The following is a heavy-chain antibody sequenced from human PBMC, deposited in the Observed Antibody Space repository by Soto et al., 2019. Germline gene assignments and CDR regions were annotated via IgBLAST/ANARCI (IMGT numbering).Heavy chain of an antibody. CDR1: GFTFSSYA. J-gene: IGHJ6*02. D-gene: IGHD3-22*01. Sequence: GALRLSCAASGFTFSSYAMSWVRQAPGKGLEWVSAISGSGGSTYYADSVKGRFTISRDNSKNTLYLQMNSLRAEDTAVYYCAKVYYYDSSGYYNAYYYYGMDVWGQGTTVTVSS. CDR2: ISGSGGST. CDR3: AKVYYYDSSGYYNAYYYYGMDV. V-gene: IGHV3-23*01.